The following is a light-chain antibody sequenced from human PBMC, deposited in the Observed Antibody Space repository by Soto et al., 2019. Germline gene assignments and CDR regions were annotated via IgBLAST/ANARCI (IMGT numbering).Light chain of an antibody. CDR3: QQYSSYVNA. J-gene: IGKJ2*01. Sequence: DIQMTQSPSTLSASVGDRVSITCRASQSISSWLAWYQQKPGKAPKVLIYRASALESGVPSRFSGSGSGTEFTLTISSLQPDDFATYYCQQYSSYVNALGEGTKL. V-gene: IGKV1-5*03. CDR2: RAS. CDR1: QSISSW.